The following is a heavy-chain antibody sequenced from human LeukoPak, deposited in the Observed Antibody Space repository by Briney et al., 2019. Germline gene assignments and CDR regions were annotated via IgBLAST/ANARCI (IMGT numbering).Heavy chain of an antibody. CDR3: VRGTMNAIDQLDY. CDR1: GFTLSSDW. J-gene: IGHJ4*02. Sequence: GGSLRLSCVVSGFTLSSDWMHSGRQATGEGAWRASRIRYDGSSAAYADSVKGRLTISRDNAKNTLYLQMNSLSAEDTAVYYCVRGTMNAIDQLDYWGQGTLVTVSS. CDR2: IRYDGSSA. D-gene: IGHD1-1*01. V-gene: IGHV3-74*01.